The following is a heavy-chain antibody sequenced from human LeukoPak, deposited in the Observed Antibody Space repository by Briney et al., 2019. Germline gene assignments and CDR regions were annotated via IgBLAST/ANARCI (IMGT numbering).Heavy chain of an antibody. CDR2: IYHSGST. CDR3: ARFAAPQLTRIDY. CDR1: GGSISSGGYS. Sequence: SQTLSLTCAVSGGSISSGGYSWSWIRQPPGKGLEWIGYIYHSGSTYYNPSLKSRVTISVDRSKNQFSLRLSSVTAADTAVYYCARFAAPQLTRIDYWGQGILVTVSS. D-gene: IGHD1-1*01. J-gene: IGHJ4*02. V-gene: IGHV4-30-2*01.